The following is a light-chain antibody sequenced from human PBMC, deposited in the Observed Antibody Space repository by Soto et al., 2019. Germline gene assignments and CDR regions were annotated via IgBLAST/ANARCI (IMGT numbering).Light chain of an antibody. Sequence: EIVMTQSPATLSVSPGERATLSCRASQSVSSNLAWYQQKPGQATRLLIYGASTRATGIPARFSGSGSGTDFTHTISSLQSEDFAVYFCQQYNNWPPWTFGQGNKVEIK. J-gene: IGKJ1*01. CDR3: QQYNNWPPWT. CDR2: GAS. CDR1: QSVSSN. V-gene: IGKV3-15*01.